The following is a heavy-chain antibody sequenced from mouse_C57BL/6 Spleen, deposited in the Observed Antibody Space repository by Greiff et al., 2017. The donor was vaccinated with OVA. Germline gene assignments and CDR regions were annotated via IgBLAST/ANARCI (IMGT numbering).Heavy chain of an antibody. CDR3: ARGGDGYYPFAY. CDR2: IYPGDGDT. D-gene: IGHD2-3*01. V-gene: IGHV1-80*01. Sequence: VQLQQSGAELVKPGASVKISCKASGYAFSSYWMNWVKQRPGKGLEWIGQIYPGDGDTNYNGKFKGKATLTADKSSSTAYMQLSSLPSEDAAVYFCARGGDGYYPFAYWGQGTLVTVSA. CDR1: GYAFSSYW. J-gene: IGHJ3*01.